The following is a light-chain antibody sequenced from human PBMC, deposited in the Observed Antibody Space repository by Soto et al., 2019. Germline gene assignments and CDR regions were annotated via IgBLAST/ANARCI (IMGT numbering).Light chain of an antibody. J-gene: IGLJ3*02. V-gene: IGLV4-69*01. Sequence: QSVLTQSPSASASLGASVKLTCTLSSGHSRYSIAWLQQQPEKGPRFLMKVNSDGSHKKGDGISDRLSGSSSGAERYLTISSLQSEDEADYYCQTWATGIRVFGGGTKLTVL. CDR1: SGHSRYS. CDR3: QTWATGIRV. CDR2: VNSDGSH.